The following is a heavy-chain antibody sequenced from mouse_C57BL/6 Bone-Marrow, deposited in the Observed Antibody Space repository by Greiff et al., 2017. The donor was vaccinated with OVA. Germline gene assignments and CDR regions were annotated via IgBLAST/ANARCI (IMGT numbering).Heavy chain of an antibody. V-gene: IGHV1-76*01. CDR2: IYPGSGNT. J-gene: IGHJ2*01. Sequence: QVQLQQSGAELVRPGASVKLSCKASGYTFTDYYINWVKQRPGQGLEWIARIYPGSGNTYYNEKFKGKATLTAEKSSSTAYMQLSSLTSEDSAVYFCARKEDDGSFDYWGQGTTLTVSS. D-gene: IGHD2-3*01. CDR1: GYTFTDYY. CDR3: ARKEDDGSFDY.